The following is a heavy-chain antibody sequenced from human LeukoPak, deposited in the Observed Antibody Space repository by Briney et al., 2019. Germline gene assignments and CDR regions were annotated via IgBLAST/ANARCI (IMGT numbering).Heavy chain of an antibody. D-gene: IGHD6-13*01. Sequence: PGGSLRLSGAGSGFISSYWLTWVRQAPGKGLEWVANIKQDGSERYYVDSVKGRFTISRDNAKNSLYLQMDSLRAEDTAVYYCAILRTASDDYWGQGTLVTVSS. V-gene: IGHV3-7*01. CDR3: AILRTASDDY. CDR1: GFISSYW. CDR2: IKQDGSER. J-gene: IGHJ4*02.